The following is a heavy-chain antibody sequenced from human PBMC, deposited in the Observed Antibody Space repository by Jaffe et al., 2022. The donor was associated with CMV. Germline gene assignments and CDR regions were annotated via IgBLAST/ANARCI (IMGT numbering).Heavy chain of an antibody. Sequence: QVQLQESGPGLVKPSETLSLTCTVSGGSISSYYWSWIRQPPGKGLEWIGYIYYSGSTNYNPSLKSRVTISVDTSKNQFSLKLSSVTAADTAVYYCARVRYSYGRRPPHPFDPWGQGTLVTVSS. V-gene: IGHV4-59*01. D-gene: IGHD5-18*01. CDR1: GGSISSYY. J-gene: IGHJ5*02. CDR2: IYYSGST. CDR3: ARVRYSYGRRPPHPFDP.